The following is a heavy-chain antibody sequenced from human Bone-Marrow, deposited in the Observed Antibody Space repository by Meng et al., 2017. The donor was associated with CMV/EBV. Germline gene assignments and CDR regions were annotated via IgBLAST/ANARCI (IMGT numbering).Heavy chain of an antibody. CDR2: IYPGDSDT. Sequence: KVSCKGSGYSFTSYWIGWVRQMPGKGLEWMGIIYPGDSDTRYSPYFQGKVTISADKSISTAYLQWSSLKASDTAMYYCARQEMGYDAFDIWGQGTMVTVSS. D-gene: IGHD2-8*01. J-gene: IGHJ3*02. CDR1: GYSFTSYW. V-gene: IGHV5-51*01. CDR3: ARQEMGYDAFDI.